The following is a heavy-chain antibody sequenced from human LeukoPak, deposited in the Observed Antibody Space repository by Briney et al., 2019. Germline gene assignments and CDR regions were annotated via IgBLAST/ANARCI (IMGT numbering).Heavy chain of an antibody. CDR3: AREGAVYSNYDPDY. V-gene: IGHV3-74*01. Sequence: GGSLRLSCAASGFTFSSYWMHWVRQAPGKGLVWVSRINSDGSSTSYADSVKGRFTISRDNAKNTLYLQMNSLRAEDTAVYYCAREGAVYSNYDPDYWGQGTLVTVSS. J-gene: IGHJ4*02. CDR2: INSDGSST. D-gene: IGHD4-11*01. CDR1: GFTFSSYW.